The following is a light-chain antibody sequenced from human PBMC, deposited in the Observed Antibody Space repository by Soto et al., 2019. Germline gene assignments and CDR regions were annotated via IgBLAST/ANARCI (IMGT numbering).Light chain of an antibody. V-gene: IGKV3-15*01. CDR3: QQYNDWPRT. J-gene: IGKJ1*01. CDR2: GAP. Sequence: EIVMTQSPATLSVSPGERATLSCRASQSAGTYLARYQQKPGQAPRLLSYGAPTTAAGISPRFSGGGSGKEFTLTISSLQSEDLAVYYCQQYNDWPRTFGQGTKVGIK. CDR1: QSAGTY.